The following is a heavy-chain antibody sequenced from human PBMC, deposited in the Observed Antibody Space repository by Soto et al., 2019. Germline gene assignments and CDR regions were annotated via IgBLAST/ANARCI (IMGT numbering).Heavy chain of an antibody. J-gene: IGHJ6*02. CDR3: AAGLSLGGGSYLRGVPWLYYYGMDV. Sequence: GASVKVSCKSSGFTFTSSAVQWVRQARGQRLEWIGWIVVGSGNTNYAQKFQERVTITRDMSTSTAYMELSSLRSEDTAVYYCAAGLSLGGGSYLRGVPWLYYYGMDVWGQGTTVTVSS. CDR2: IVVGSGNT. D-gene: IGHD1-26*01. CDR1: GFTFTSSA. V-gene: IGHV1-58*01.